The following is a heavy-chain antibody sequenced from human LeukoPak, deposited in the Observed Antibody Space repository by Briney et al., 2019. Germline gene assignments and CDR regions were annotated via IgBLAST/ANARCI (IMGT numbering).Heavy chain of an antibody. J-gene: IGHJ4*02. CDR3: AKLGTVKFFDY. D-gene: IGHD4-17*01. CDR1: GFTFDDYA. Sequence: PGGSLRLSCAASGFTFDDYAMHWVRQAPGKGLEWVSGISWNSGNIGYADSVKGRFTISRDNAKNSLYLQMNSLRAEDTALYYCAKLGTVKFFDYWGQGTLVTASS. V-gene: IGHV3-9*01. CDR2: ISWNSGNI.